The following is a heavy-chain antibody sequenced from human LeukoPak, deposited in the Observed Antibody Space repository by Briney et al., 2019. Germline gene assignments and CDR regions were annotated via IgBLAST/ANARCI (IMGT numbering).Heavy chain of an antibody. Sequence: GGSLRLSCAASGFTFSSYSMNWVRQAPGKGLEWVSYISSSSSSTIYYADSVKGRFTISRDNAKNSLYLQMNSLRAEDTAVYYCARDSPEYCSSTSCYEEGGFDYWGQGILVTVSS. V-gene: IGHV3-48*01. CDR1: GFTFSSYS. CDR2: ISSSSSSTI. D-gene: IGHD2-2*01. J-gene: IGHJ4*02. CDR3: ARDSPEYCSSTSCYEEGGFDY.